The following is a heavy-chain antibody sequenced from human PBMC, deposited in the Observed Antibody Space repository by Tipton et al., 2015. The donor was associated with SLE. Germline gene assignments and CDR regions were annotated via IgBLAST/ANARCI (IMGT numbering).Heavy chain of an antibody. CDR2: INTNSGGT. Sequence: QVQLVQSGAEVKKPGASVKVSCKASGYPFTGYYMHWVRQAPGQGLGWMGWINTNSGGTNYAQKFQGRVTMTSDTSISTAYMELSRLTSDDTAVYYCARAYFYDTSGYLPGYWGQGTLVTVSS. V-gene: IGHV1-2*02. CDR1: GYPFTGYY. J-gene: IGHJ4*02. CDR3: ARAYFYDTSGYLPGY. D-gene: IGHD3-22*01.